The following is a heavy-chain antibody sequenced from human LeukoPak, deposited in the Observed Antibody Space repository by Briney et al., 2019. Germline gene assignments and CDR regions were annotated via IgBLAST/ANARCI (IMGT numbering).Heavy chain of an antibody. D-gene: IGHD3-16*02. CDR3: AKVSPYYDFVWGSYRYTFDY. Sequence: RGSLRLSWAASGFTLSSFAVSWVRQAPGEGLGWDSAIIASGGSTYYPDSVKGPFTTSRGHSNKPLYLQMNRLRAADPSVYYLAKVSPYYDFVWGSYRYTFDYWGQRTLVTVSS. J-gene: IGHJ4*02. CDR2: IIASGGST. CDR1: GFTLSSFA. V-gene: IGHV3-23*01.